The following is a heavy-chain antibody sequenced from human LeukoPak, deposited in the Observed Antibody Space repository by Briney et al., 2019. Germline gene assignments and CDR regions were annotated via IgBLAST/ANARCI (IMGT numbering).Heavy chain of an antibody. CDR2: ISGSGGST. J-gene: IGHJ5*02. D-gene: IGHD6-19*01. CDR1: GFTFSSYA. CDR3: ANAPGYSSGWSYNWFDP. V-gene: IGHV3-23*01. Sequence: PGGSLRLSCAASGFTFSSYAMSWVRQAPGKGLEWVSAISGSGGSTYYADSVKGRFTISRDNSKSTLYLQMNSLRAEDTAVYYCANAPGYSSGWSYNWFDPWGQGTLVTVSS.